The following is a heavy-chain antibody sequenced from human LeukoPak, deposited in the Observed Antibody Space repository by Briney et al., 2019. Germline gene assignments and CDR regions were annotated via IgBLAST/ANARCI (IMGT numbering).Heavy chain of an antibody. CDR1: GFTFSNSW. CDR2: IWYDGSNK. V-gene: IGHV3-33*08. J-gene: IGHJ4*02. D-gene: IGHD3-10*01. Sequence: PGGSLRLSCLASGFTFSNSWMTWVRQAPGKGLEWVAVIWYDGSNKYYADSVKGRFTISRDNSKNTLYLQMNSLRAEDTAVYYCARSVWFGAGYFDYWGQGTLVTVSS. CDR3: ARSVWFGAGYFDY.